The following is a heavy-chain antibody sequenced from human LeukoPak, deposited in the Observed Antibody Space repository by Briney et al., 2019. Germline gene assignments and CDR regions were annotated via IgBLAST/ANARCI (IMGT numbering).Heavy chain of an antibody. Sequence: PGGSLRLSCAASEFSVGSNYMTWVRQAPGKGLEWVSLIYSGGSTYYADSVKGRFTISRDNSKNTLYLQMNSLTAEDTAIYYCAKATGTLGNWGQGTLVTVSS. D-gene: IGHD1-1*01. V-gene: IGHV3-66*01. CDR3: AKATGTLGN. CDR1: EFSVGSNY. J-gene: IGHJ4*02. CDR2: IYSGGST.